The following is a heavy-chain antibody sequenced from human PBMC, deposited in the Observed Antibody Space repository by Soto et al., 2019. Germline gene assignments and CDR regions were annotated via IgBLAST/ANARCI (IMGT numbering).Heavy chain of an antibody. CDR1: GFTFSSFG. CDR3: ARNSDTGLNWHFVL. V-gene: IGHV3-30*19. Sequence: QLQLVESGGGVVQPGRSLGLSCAASGFTFSSFGMHWVRQAPGKGLEWVAAISSGRGGTFYADSVKGRFTVSRDNSQNTMYLQINSLRPEDTALYYCARNSDTGLNWHFVLWGRGTLVIVSS. J-gene: IGHJ2*01. D-gene: IGHD1-1*01. CDR2: ISSGRGGT.